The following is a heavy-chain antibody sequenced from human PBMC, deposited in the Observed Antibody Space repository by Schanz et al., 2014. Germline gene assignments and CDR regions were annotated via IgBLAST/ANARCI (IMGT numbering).Heavy chain of an antibody. CDR3: AKDGPGGSGSYSADGGMDV. J-gene: IGHJ6*02. V-gene: IGHV3-23*04. Sequence: EVQLVESGGGWVQPGGSLKLSCAASGLIFSNYVMSWVRQAPGKGLEWVSAISGGGGITNYTDSVKGRFTIARDNSKSTLYLQMNSLRAEDTAVYYCAKDGPGGSGSYSADGGMDVWGQGTTVTVSS. CDR2: ISGGGGIT. CDR1: GLIFSNYV. D-gene: IGHD3-10*01.